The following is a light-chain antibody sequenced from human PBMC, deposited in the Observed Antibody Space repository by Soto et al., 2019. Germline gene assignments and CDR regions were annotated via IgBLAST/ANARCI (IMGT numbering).Light chain of an antibody. V-gene: IGKV1-5*01. CDR3: QQYNSYLYT. CDR2: DAS. Sequence: GDRVTITCRASQSISSWLAWYQQKPGKAPKLLIYDASSLESGVPSRFSGSGSGTEFTLTISSLQPDDFATYYCQQYNSYLYTFGQGTRWIS. CDR1: QSISSW. J-gene: IGKJ2*01.